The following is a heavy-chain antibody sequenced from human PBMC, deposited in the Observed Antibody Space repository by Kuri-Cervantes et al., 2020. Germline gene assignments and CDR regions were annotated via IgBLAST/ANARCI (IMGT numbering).Heavy chain of an antibody. D-gene: IGHD5-24*01. CDR2: INPSGGST. CDR1: GGTFSSYA. Sequence: ASVKVSCKASGGTFSSYAISWVRQAPGQGLEWMGIINPSGGSTSYAQKFQGRVTMTRDTSTSTVYMELSSLRSEDTAVYYCAADSNYKNYYYYYYMDVWGKGTTVTVSS. J-gene: IGHJ6*03. V-gene: IGHV1-46*01. CDR3: AADSNYKNYYYYYYMDV.